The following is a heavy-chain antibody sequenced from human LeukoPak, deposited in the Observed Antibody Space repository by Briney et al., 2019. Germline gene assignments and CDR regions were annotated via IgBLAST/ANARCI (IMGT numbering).Heavy chain of an antibody. CDR3: ARDRQHRDAFDI. CDR2: IYYSGST. J-gene: IGHJ3*02. V-gene: IGHV4-59*01. Sequence: PSETLSLTRTVSGVSISSYYWSWVRQSPGEGLEWIGYIYYSGSTNYNPSLKSRVTISVDTSKNQFSLKLSSVTAADTAVYYCARDRQHRDAFDIWGQGTMVTVSS. CDR1: GVSISSYY.